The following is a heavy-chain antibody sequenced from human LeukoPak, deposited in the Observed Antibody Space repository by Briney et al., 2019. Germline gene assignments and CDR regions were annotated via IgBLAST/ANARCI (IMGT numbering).Heavy chain of an antibody. V-gene: IGHV1-69*04. J-gene: IGHJ6*02. CDR3: AREENSSGDDGFYYRDV. CDR2: IIPILGIA. Sequence: GASVKVSCKASGGTFSSYAISWVRQAPGQGLEWMGRIIPILGIANYAQKFQGRVTITADKSTSTAYMELSSLRSEDTAVYYCAREENSSGDDGFYYRDVWGQGTTVTVSS. CDR1: GGTFSSYA. D-gene: IGHD6-19*01.